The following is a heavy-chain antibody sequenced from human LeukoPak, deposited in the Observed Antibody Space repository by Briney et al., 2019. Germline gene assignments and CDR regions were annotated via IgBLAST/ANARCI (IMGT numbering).Heavy chain of an antibody. J-gene: IGHJ5*02. Sequence: GGSLRLSCAASGSTFSSHTMNWVRQAPGRGLEWVSAISSGGDYTNSADSVKGRFTISRDNSRNTLYLQMNSLRAEDTAVYYCAKDRASGSGSYSYRGFDHWGQGTLVTVSS. CDR3: AKDRASGSGSYSYRGFDH. CDR2: ISSGGDYT. D-gene: IGHD6-19*01. V-gene: IGHV3-23*01. CDR1: GSTFSSHT.